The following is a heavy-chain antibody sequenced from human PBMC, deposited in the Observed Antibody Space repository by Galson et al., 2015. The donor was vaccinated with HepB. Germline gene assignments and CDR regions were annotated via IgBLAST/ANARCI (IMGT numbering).Heavy chain of an antibody. V-gene: IGHV3-53*01. Sequence: SLRLSCAASGFNVNSNFMTWVRQAPGKGLEWVSGIHGDGTTFSVNSVKGRFTISRDNPKNTLYLQMNSLRVEDTAVYYCTPYETRWGYFDNWGQGTLVIVS. J-gene: IGHJ4*02. D-gene: IGHD3-16*01. CDR1: GFNVNSNF. CDR3: TPYETRWGYFDN. CDR2: IHGDGTT.